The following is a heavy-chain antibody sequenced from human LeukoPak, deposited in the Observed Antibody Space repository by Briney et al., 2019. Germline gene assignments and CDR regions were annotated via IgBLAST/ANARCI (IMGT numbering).Heavy chain of an antibody. V-gene: IGHV3-23*01. D-gene: IGHD5-12*01. J-gene: IGHJ5*02. CDR1: GFTFSSYA. CDR3: AKSEWLRLGAWFDP. Sequence: GGSLRLSCAASGFTFSSYAMSWVRQAPGKGLEWASAISGSGGSTYYADSVKGRFTISRDNSKNTLYLQMNSLRAEDTAVYYCAKSEWLRLGAWFDPWGQGTLVTVSS. CDR2: ISGSGGST.